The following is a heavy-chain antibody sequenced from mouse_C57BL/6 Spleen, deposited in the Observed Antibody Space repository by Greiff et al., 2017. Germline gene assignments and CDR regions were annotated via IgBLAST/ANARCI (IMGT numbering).Heavy chain of an antibody. V-gene: IGHV1-52*01. Sequence: QVQLQQPGAELVRPGSSVKLSCKASGYTFTSYWMHWVKQRPIQGLEWIGNIDPSDSETHYNQKFKDKATLTVDKSSSTAYMQLSSLTSEDSAVYYCARNLPYNYYAMDYWGQGTSVTVSS. J-gene: IGHJ4*01. CDR1: GYTFTSYW. CDR2: IDPSDSET. CDR3: ARNLPYNYYAMDY.